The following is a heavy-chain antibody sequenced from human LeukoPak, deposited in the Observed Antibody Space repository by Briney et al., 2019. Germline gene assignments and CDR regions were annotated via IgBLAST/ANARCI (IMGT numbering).Heavy chain of an antibody. CDR2: ISDSGRT. Sequence: SETLSLTCTVSGDSVSSYYWDWIRQPPGKGLEWIGCISDSGRTYYNPSLKSRVTISLGTSNNQFSLRLTSVTAADSAMYYCTKGYYEPFDSWGQGTLVTVSS. J-gene: IGHJ4*02. D-gene: IGHD3-22*01. CDR1: GDSVSSYY. V-gene: IGHV4-59*02. CDR3: TKGYYEPFDS.